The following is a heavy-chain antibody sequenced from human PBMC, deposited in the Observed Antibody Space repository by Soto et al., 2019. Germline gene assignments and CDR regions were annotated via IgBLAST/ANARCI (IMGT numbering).Heavy chain of an antibody. Sequence: PGGSLRLSCAASGFTFSDYYMSWIRQAPGKGLEWVSYISSSGSTIYYADSVKGRFTISRDNAKNSLYLQMNSLRAEDTAVYYCARDYVVVVAAPHAFDIWGQGTLVTVSS. CDR2: ISSSGSTI. CDR3: ARDYVVVVAAPHAFDI. V-gene: IGHV3-11*01. D-gene: IGHD2-15*01. J-gene: IGHJ3*02. CDR1: GFTFSDYY.